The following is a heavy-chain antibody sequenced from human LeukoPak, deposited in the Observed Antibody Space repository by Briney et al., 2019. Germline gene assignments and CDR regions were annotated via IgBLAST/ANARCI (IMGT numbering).Heavy chain of an antibody. J-gene: IGHJ4*02. D-gene: IGHD6-6*01. V-gene: IGHV4-39*01. CDR3: ARRGPRLRNHFDY. CDR2: VSYSGTT. Sequence: SETLSLTCSVSGGSISSSSYYWGWIRQPPGKGLEWIGSVSYSGTTYSNPSLKSRVTISLDTSKNQFSLKVSSVTAADTAIFYCARRGPRLRNHFDYWGRGTLVTVSS. CDR1: GGSISSSSYY.